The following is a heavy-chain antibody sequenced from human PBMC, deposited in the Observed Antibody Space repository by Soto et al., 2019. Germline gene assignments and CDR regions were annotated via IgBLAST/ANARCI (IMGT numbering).Heavy chain of an antibody. V-gene: IGHV4-59*01. CDR3: ARVRGFPSSGYFPDY. D-gene: IGHD3-22*01. CDR2: IYDTGISGYTPST. CDR1: GGSITSSY. Sequence: SGSLSITFTFSGGSITSSYWSWIRRPPGKGLEWIAYIYDTGISGYTPSTSYNPSLKSRVTMSVDTSKNQFSLKLSSVTAADTAVYYCARVRGFPSSGYFPDYWGQGTLVTVSS. J-gene: IGHJ4*02.